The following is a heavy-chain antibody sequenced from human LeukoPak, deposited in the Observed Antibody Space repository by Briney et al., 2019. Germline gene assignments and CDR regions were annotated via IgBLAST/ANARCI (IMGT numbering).Heavy chain of an antibody. D-gene: IGHD3-22*01. CDR2: IYTSGST. V-gene: IGHV4-61*02. CDR3: ATLSSGYTDAIDY. CDR1: GDSISSGSYY. J-gene: IGHJ4*02. Sequence: SETLSLTCTVSGDSISSGSYYWSWIRQPAGKGLEWIGRIYTSGSTNYNPSLKSRVTISVDTSKNQFSLKLSSVTAADTAVYYCATLSSGYTDAIDYWGQGTLVTVSS.